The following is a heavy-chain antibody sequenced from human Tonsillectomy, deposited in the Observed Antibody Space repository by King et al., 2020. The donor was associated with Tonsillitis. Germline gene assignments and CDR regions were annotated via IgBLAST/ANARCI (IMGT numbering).Heavy chain of an antibody. CDR2: IWYNGSYK. CDR3: ARDGPNYYYMDV. Sequence: VQLVESGGGVVQPGRSLRLSCAASGFTFSSYGMHWVRQAPGKGLEWVAVIWYNGSYKYYADSGKGRFTISRDNSKKTLYLQMNSLRAEDTAVYYCARDGPNYYYMDVWGKGTTVTVSS. V-gene: IGHV3-33*08. J-gene: IGHJ6*03. CDR1: GFTFSSYG.